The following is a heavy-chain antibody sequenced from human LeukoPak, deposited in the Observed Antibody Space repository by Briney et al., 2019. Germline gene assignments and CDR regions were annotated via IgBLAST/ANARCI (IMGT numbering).Heavy chain of an antibody. Sequence: SQTLSLTCAISGDSVSSNSAAWNWIRQSPSRGLEWLGRTYYRSKWYNDYAVSVKSRITINPDTSKNQFSLQLKSVTPEDTAVYYCARETNLNHHSSGYYYFDYWGQGTLVTVSS. CDR3: ARETNLNHHSSGYYYFDY. V-gene: IGHV6-1*01. CDR1: GDSVSSNSAA. D-gene: IGHD3-22*01. J-gene: IGHJ4*02. CDR2: TYYRSKWYN.